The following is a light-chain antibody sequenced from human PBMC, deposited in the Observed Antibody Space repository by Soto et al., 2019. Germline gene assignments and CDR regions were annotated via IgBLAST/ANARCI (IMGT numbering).Light chain of an antibody. CDR1: QSIGTW. J-gene: IGKJ1*01. Sequence: EIQVTQSPSTLSASVGDRVTITCGASQSIGTWLAWYQQKPGKAPKLLIFDASTLESGVPSRFSGSGSGTDLTLTISSLQPDDFATYYCQQYSDSSGAFGQGTRVEIK. V-gene: IGKV1-5*01. CDR2: DAS. CDR3: QQYSDSSGA.